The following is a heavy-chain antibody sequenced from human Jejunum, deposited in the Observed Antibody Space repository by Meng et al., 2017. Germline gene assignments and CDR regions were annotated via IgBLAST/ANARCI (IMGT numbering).Heavy chain of an antibody. Sequence: ASVKVSCKASGYSFSRFGISWVRQAPGQGLEWMGWISAYTGNTDYAQKFQGRVTMTTDTSTNTTYMELRSLRSDDTALYYCARDKYAYALGYFDYWGQGTQVTVSS. CDR1: GYSFSRFG. CDR3: ARDKYAYALGYFDY. D-gene: IGHD2-2*01. CDR2: ISAYTGNT. J-gene: IGHJ4*02. V-gene: IGHV1-18*01.